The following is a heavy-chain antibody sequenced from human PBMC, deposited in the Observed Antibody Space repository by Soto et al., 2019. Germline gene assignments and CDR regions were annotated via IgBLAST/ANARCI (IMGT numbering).Heavy chain of an antibody. Sequence: PGGSLRLSCVASGFIFSKYGMHWVRQAPGKGLEWVAFISYDGNTKYYGDSVKGRFTISRDNSKNKLYLQMNRLRGEDTAAFYCANGGGGGTEDYYYYGLDVWGPGTTVTVSS. CDR2: ISYDGNTK. D-gene: IGHD2-15*01. CDR3: ANGGGGGTEDYYYYGLDV. CDR1: GFIFSKYG. J-gene: IGHJ6*02. V-gene: IGHV3-30*18.